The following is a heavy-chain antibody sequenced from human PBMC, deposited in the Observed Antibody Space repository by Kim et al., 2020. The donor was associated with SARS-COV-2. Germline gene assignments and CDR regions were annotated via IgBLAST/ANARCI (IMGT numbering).Heavy chain of an antibody. CDR1: GYTFTDYY. CDR2: MNPNSGGT. Sequence: ASVKVSCKASGYTFTDYYMHWVRQAPGQGLEWMGWMNPNSGGTNYAQKFQGRVTMTRDTSISTAYMELSRLRSDDTAVYYCASPQKAAAVAFDIWGQGSMVTVSS. V-gene: IGHV1-2*02. D-gene: IGHD2-15*01. CDR3: ASPQKAAAVAFDI. J-gene: IGHJ3*02.